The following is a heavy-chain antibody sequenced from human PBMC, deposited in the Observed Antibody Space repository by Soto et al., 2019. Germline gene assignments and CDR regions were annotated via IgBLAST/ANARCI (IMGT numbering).Heavy chain of an antibody. CDR1: GFTFTSYG. D-gene: IGHD6-13*01. J-gene: IGHJ4*02. CDR2: VSAYNGNT. CDR3: SRGGSSWQPHEDY. V-gene: IGHV1-18*01. Sequence: QVQLVQSGAEVKKPGASMKVSCKASGFTFTSYGISWVRQAPGQGLEWMGGVSAYNGNTQYAQKLQGRVTMTTDTSTTTAYMELRSLRSDDTAVYYGSRGGSSWQPHEDYWGQGTLVTVSS.